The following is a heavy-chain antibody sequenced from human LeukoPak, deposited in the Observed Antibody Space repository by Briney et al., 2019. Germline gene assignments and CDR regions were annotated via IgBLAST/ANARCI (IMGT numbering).Heavy chain of an antibody. Sequence: PSETLSLTCTVSGGSVSSSTYYWGWIRQPLGQGLEWIGTIDYSGNTFYNPSLKSRVTISVDTSKNHYSLKLSSVTAADTAVYYCARRGSGWYFDLWGRGTLVTVSS. J-gene: IGHJ2*01. CDR1: GGSVSSSTYY. CDR2: IDYSGNT. V-gene: IGHV4-39*02. D-gene: IGHD6-19*01. CDR3: ARRGSGWYFDL.